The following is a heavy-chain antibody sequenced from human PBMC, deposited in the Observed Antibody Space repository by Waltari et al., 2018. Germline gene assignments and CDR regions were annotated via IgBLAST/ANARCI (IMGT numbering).Heavy chain of an antibody. D-gene: IGHD3-3*01. CDR1: GFTVSSNY. V-gene: IGHV3-53*01. CDR2: IFSGGST. J-gene: IGHJ3*02. CDR3: ASIVLRFLDGDAFDI. Sequence: EVQLVESGGGLIQPGGSLRLSCAASGFTVSSNYMSWVRQAPGKGLEWVSVIFSGGSTYYADSVKGRFTISRDNSKNTLYLQMNSLRAEDTAVYYCASIVLRFLDGDAFDIWGQGTMVTVSS.